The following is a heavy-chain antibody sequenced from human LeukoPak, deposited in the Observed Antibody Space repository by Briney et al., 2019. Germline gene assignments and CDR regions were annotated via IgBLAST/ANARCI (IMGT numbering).Heavy chain of an antibody. J-gene: IGHJ4*02. Sequence: GGSLRLSCAVYGFTFSSYAMSCVRQPPGEGLEWASGMIASSGSTEYADSLKGRFTISRDNSKNTLNLQMYSLRAEEMAIYYCAKDRGSGRIRVFGYWGQGTLVTVSS. CDR1: GFTFSSYA. D-gene: IGHD6-19*01. CDR3: AKDRGSGRIRVFGY. V-gene: IGHV3-23*01. CDR2: MIASSGST.